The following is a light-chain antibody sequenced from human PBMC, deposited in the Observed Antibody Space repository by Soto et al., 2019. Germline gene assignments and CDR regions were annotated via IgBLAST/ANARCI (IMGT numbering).Light chain of an antibody. Sequence: QSALTQPASVSGSPGQSITIFCSGTSSDVGAYKFVSWYRHHPGKAPQVMIYEVSNRPSGVSNRFSGSKSGKTASLTISGLQPEDEGDYYCSSYTSTSTPWVFGGGTKLTVL. CDR1: SSDVGAYKF. V-gene: IGLV2-14*01. CDR3: SSYTSTSTPWV. J-gene: IGLJ3*02. CDR2: EVS.